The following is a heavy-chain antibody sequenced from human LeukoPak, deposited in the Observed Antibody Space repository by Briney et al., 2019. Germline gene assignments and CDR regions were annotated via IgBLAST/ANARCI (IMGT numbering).Heavy chain of an antibody. J-gene: IGHJ4*02. CDR1: GFTFSSYA. CDR2: ISYDGSNK. Sequence: GGSLRLSCAASGFTFSSYAMHWVRQAPGKGLEWVAVISYDGSNKYYADSVKGRFTISRDNSKNTLYLQMNSLRAEDTAVYYCARTTTVTRDFDYWGQGTLVTVSS. D-gene: IGHD4-17*01. V-gene: IGHV3-30*14. CDR3: ARTTTVTRDFDY.